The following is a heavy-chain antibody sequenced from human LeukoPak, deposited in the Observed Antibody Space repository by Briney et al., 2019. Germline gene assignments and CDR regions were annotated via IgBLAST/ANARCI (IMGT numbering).Heavy chain of an antibody. CDR1: GGSFSGDY. J-gene: IGHJ4*02. V-gene: IGHV4-34*01. CDR2: INHSGNT. CDR3: ARESYYEGSDY. Sequence: SETLSLTCAVYGGSFSGDYWSWIRQPPGKGLEWIGEINHSGNTNYNPSLKSRVTMSVDTSKNQFSLKLSSVTAADTAVYYCARESYYEGSDYWGQGTLVTVSS. D-gene: IGHD3-22*01.